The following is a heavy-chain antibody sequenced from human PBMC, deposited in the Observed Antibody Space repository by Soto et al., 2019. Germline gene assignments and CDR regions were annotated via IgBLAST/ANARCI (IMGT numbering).Heavy chain of an antibody. CDR1: GFTFSSYA. V-gene: IGHV3-23*01. J-gene: IGHJ4*02. D-gene: IGHD6-19*01. CDR2: ISGSGGST. CDR3: ARRTSGWYLEY. Sequence: EVQLLESGGGLVQPGGSLRLSCAASGFTFSSYAMSWVRQAPGKGLEWVSVISGSGGSTYYADSVKGRFTISRENSKNTLYLQMHSLRAEDTAVYYCARRTSGWYLEYWGQGTLVSVSS.